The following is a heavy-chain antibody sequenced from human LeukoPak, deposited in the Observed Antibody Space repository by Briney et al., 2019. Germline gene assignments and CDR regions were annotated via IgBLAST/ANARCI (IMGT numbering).Heavy chain of an antibody. V-gene: IGHV4-31*03. CDR1: GGSISSGGYY. Sequence: SQTLSLTCTVSGGSISSGGYYWSWIRQHPGKGLEWIGYTYYSGSTYYNPSLKSRVTISVDTSKNQFSLKLSSVTAADTAVYYCARGYSYGYGIDPWGQGTLVTVSS. J-gene: IGHJ5*02. D-gene: IGHD5-18*01. CDR2: TYYSGST. CDR3: ARGYSYGYGIDP.